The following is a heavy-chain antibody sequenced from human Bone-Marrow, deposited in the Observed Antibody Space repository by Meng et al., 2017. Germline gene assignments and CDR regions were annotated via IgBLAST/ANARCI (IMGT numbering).Heavy chain of an antibody. Sequence: LSLTCAASGFSFNEYEMNWVRQAPGKGLEWVSYISRSGGTTDYLDAVRGRFTISRDNAENSLYLQMNSMRAEETAVYYCAAFYYGSENPSVWGPGTTVTVSS. J-gene: IGHJ6*02. CDR3: AAFYYGSENPSV. CDR1: GFSFNEYE. CDR2: ISRSGGTT. D-gene: IGHD3-10*01. V-gene: IGHV3-48*03.